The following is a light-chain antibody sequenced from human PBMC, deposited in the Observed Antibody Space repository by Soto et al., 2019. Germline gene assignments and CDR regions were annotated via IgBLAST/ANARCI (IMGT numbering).Light chain of an antibody. V-gene: IGKV3-20*01. J-gene: IGKJ4*01. CDR3: QHFDDSLI. CDR1: QSVDSST. CDR2: GAS. Sequence: EVVLTQSQGTLSLSPGERATLSCRASQSVDSSTLAWYQQKPGQAPRLLISGASKRATGTPDSFSGSGSGTDFTLTISRLEPEDFAVYYCQHFDDSLIFGGGTKVEIK.